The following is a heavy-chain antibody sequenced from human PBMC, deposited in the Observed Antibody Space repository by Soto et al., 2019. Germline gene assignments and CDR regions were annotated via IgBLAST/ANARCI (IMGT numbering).Heavy chain of an antibody. J-gene: IGHJ6*02. CDR3: ARGLVPAAIRIYYGMDV. CDR1: GGTFSSYA. Sequence: SVNVSCKASGGTFSSYAISWVRQAPGQGLEWMGGIIPIFGTANYAQKFQGRVTITADESTSTAYMELSSLRSEDTAVYYCARGLVPAAIRIYYGMDVWGQGTTVTVSS. D-gene: IGHD2-2*01. V-gene: IGHV1-69*13. CDR2: IIPIFGTA.